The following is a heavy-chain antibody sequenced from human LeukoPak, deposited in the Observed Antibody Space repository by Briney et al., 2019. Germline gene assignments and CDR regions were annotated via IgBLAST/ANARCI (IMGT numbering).Heavy chain of an antibody. D-gene: IGHD3-16*01. J-gene: IGHJ4*02. V-gene: IGHV3-43*02. Sequence: GGSLRLSCAASGFTFSSYAMHWVRHAPGTGLEWVSLISADGFRTNYADSVKGRFTISRDNSKNSLFLQMNSLRSEDTAFYFCARDLGIPTSPFDYWGLGTLVTVSS. CDR2: ISADGFRT. CDR1: GFTFSSYA. CDR3: ARDLGIPTSPFDY.